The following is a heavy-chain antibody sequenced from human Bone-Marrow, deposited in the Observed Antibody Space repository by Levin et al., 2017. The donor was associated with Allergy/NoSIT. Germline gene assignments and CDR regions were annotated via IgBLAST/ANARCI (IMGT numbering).Heavy chain of an antibody. CDR1: DFTFDAYW. Sequence: QPGGSLRLSYTVSDFTFDAYWMTWVRQAPGKGLEWVATINLNGGERYYVDSVRGRFTISRDNSKNSLFLQMDSLRADDTAVYYSARIYDSSGYYSGVGAFDIWGQGTMVTVSS. V-gene: IGHV3-7*01. J-gene: IGHJ3*02. CDR2: INLNGGER. D-gene: IGHD3-22*01. CDR3: ARIYDSSGYYSGVGAFDI.